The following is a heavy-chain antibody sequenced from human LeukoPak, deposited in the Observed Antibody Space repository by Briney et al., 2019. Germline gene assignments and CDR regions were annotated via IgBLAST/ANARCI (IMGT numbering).Heavy chain of an antibody. D-gene: IGHD3-3*01. V-gene: IGHV4-34*01. J-gene: IGHJ5*02. CDR1: GGSFSGCY. Sequence: PSETLSLTCAVYGGSFSGCYWSWIRQPPGKGLEWIGEINHSGSTNYNPSLKSRVTISVDTSKNQFSLKLSSVTAADTAVYYCARVWSGYYRKLNWFDPWGQGTLVTVSS. CDR2: INHSGST. CDR3: ARVWSGYYRKLNWFDP.